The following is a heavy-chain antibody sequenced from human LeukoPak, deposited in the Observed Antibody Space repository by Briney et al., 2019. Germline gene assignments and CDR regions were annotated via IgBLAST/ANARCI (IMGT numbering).Heavy chain of an antibody. D-gene: IGHD3-10*01. CDR3: GRAHRITMVRGVIQSGRGNWCDP. J-gene: IGHJ5*02. V-gene: IGHV4-34*01. CDR1: GGSFSGYY. CDR2: INHSGST. Sequence: SETLSLTCAVYGGSFSGYYWSWIRQPPGKGLEWIGEINHSGSTNYHPSLKSRVTISVDTSKNQFSLKLSSVTAADTAVYYCGRAHRITMVRGVIQSGRGNWCDPWGQGTLVTVSS.